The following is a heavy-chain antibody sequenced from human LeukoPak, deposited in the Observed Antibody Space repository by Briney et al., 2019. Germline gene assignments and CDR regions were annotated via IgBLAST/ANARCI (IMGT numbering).Heavy chain of an antibody. CDR1: GFTFSSHW. CDR3: VRDGVGAPPFDY. CDR2: IKSDGSSV. V-gene: IGHV3-74*01. Sequence: GGSLRLSCAASGFTFSSHWMHWDRQTPGKGLVWVSRIKSDGSSVDYADSVKGRFTISRDNAKNTLYLQMNSLRAEDMAVYYCVRDGVGAPPFDYWGQGALVTVSS. J-gene: IGHJ4*02. D-gene: IGHD1-26*01.